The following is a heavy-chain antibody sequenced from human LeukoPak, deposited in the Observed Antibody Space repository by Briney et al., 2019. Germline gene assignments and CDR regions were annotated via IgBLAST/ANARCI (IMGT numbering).Heavy chain of an antibody. CDR3: ARVFRTYYYDSSGYYPPDY. V-gene: IGHV4-39*07. CDR1: GGSISSSSYY. CDR2: IYYSGST. D-gene: IGHD3-22*01. J-gene: IGHJ4*02. Sequence: KPSETLSLTCTVSGGSISSSSYYWGWIRQPPGKGLEWIGSIYYSGSTYYNPSLKSRVTISVDTSKNQFSLKLSSVSAADTAVYYCARVFRTYYYDSSGYYPPDYWGQGTLVTVSS.